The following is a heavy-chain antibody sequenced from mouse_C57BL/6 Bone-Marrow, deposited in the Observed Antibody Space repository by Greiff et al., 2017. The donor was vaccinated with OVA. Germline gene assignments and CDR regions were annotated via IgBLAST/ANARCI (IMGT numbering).Heavy chain of an antibody. D-gene: IGHD2-4*01. J-gene: IGHJ3*01. V-gene: IGHV2-2*01. CDR1: GFSLTSYG. CDR3: ARRGLRRGAWFAY. Sequence: QVQLKESGPGLVQPSQSLSITCTVSGFSLTSYGVHWVRQSPGKGLEWLGVIWSGGSTDYNAAFISRLSISKDNSKSQVFFKMNSLQADDTAIYYCARRGLRRGAWFAYWGQGTLVTVSA. CDR2: IWSGGST.